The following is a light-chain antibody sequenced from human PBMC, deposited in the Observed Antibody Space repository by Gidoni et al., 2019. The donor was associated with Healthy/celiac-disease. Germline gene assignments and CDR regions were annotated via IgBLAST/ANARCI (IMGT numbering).Light chain of an antibody. V-gene: IGKV3-20*01. CDR1: QSVSSSY. CDR2: GAS. Sequence: EIVLTQSPGTLSLSPGESATLSCRASQSVSSSYLAWYQQKPGQAPRLLIYGASSRATGIPDRFRGSGSGTDVTLTISRLEPEDFAVYYCQQYGSSPGTFGQGTKVEIK. J-gene: IGKJ1*01. CDR3: QQYGSSPGT.